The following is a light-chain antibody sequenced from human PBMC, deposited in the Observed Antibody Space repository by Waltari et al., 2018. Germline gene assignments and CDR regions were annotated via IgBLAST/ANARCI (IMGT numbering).Light chain of an antibody. J-gene: IGLJ1*01. CDR2: EVS. CDR3: SSYTSSSTGV. CDR1: SSDVCGYNY. Sequence: QSALTQPASVSGSPGQSITISCTGTSSDVCGYNYVSWYQQHPGKAPKLMIYEVSNRPSGVSNRFSGSKSGNTASLTISGLQAEDEADYDCSSYTSSSTGVFGTGTKVTVL. V-gene: IGLV2-14*01.